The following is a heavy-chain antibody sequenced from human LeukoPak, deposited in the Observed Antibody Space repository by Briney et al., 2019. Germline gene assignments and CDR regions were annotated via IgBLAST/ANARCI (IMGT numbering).Heavy chain of an antibody. Sequence: ASVKVSCKASGYTFTSYAMNWVRQAPGQGLEWMGWINTNTGNPTYAQGFTGRFVFSLDTSVSTAYLQISSLKAEDTAVYYCARGSRTSDYGDPYYYYYMDVWGKGTTVTVSS. CDR1: GYTFTSYA. J-gene: IGHJ6*03. CDR3: ARGSRTSDYGDPYYYYYMDV. CDR2: INTNTGNP. D-gene: IGHD4-17*01. V-gene: IGHV7-4-1*02.